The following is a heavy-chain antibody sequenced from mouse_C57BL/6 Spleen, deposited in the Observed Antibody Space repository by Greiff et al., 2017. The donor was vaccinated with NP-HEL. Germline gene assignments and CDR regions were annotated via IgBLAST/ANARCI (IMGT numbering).Heavy chain of an antibody. J-gene: IGHJ1*03. V-gene: IGHV1-82*01. CDR3: ARATVLRYFDV. CDR1: GYAFSSSW. Sequence: VQLQQSGPELVKPGASVKISCKASGYAFSSSWMNWVKQRPGKGLEWIGRIYPGDGDTNYNGKFKGKATLTADKSSSTAYMQLSSLTSEDSAVYFCARATVLRYFDVWGTGTTVTVSS. D-gene: IGHD2-1*01. CDR2: IYPGDGDT.